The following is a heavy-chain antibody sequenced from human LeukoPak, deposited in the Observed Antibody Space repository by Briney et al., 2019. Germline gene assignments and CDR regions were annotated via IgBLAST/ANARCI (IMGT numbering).Heavy chain of an antibody. V-gene: IGHV4-39*07. Sequence: PSETLSLTCTVSGGSISSGGYYWSWIRQPPGKGLEWIGEINHSGSTNYNPSLKSRVTISVDTSKNQFSLKLSSVTAADTAVYYCARGLRSSSWYSLDYWGQGTLVTVSS. CDR3: ARGLRSSSWYSLDY. D-gene: IGHD6-13*01. CDR2: INHSGST. J-gene: IGHJ4*02. CDR1: GGSISSGGYY.